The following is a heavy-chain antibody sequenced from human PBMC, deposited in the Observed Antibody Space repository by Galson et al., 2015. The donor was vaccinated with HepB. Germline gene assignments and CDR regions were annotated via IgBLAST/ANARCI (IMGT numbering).Heavy chain of an antibody. V-gene: IGHV3-23*01. Sequence: SLRLSCAASGFTFSNYAMTWVRQAPGKGLEWVSSISGSDGSTNYANSVKGRFTISRDNSKNTLYLQMSSLRAEDTATYFCAKGRFSSAYESNDYWGQGTLVTVSS. CDR3: AKGRFSSAYESNDY. D-gene: IGHD5-12*01. J-gene: IGHJ4*02. CDR2: ISGSDGST. CDR1: GFTFSNYA.